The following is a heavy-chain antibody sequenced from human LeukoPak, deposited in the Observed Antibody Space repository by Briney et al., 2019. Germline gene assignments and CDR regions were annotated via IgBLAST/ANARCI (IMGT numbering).Heavy chain of an antibody. CDR3: ARGGDYGRNSGDYFDY. D-gene: IGHD4-23*01. V-gene: IGHV1-69*06. J-gene: IGHJ4*02. CDR1: GGTFSSYA. CDR2: IIPIFGTA. Sequence: GASVKVSCKSSGGTFSSYAISWVRQAPGQGLGWMGGIIPIFGTANYTQKFQGRVTITADKSTSTAYMDLSSLRSEDTAVYYCARGGDYGRNSGDYFDYWGQGTLVSVSS.